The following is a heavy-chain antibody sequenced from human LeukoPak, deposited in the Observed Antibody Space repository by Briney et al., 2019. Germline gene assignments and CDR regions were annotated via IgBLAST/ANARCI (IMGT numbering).Heavy chain of an antibody. CDR1: GYTFTNHG. CDR3: ARVRLYYYGSGSYNWFDP. J-gene: IGHJ5*02. D-gene: IGHD3-10*01. V-gene: IGHV1-2*02. Sequence: ASVKVSCKASGYTFTNHGISWVRQAPGQGLEWMGWIDPNSGGTNYAQKFQGRVTMTRDTSISTAYMELSRLRSDDTAVYYCARVRLYYYGSGSYNWFDPWGQGTLVTVSS. CDR2: IDPNSGGT.